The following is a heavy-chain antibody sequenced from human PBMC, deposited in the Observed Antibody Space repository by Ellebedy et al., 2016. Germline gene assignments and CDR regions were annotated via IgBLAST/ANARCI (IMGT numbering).Heavy chain of an antibody. D-gene: IGHD5-24*01. Sequence: ASVKVSCKASGYIFTRYGISWVRQAPGQGLEWMGWISAYNGNTNYAQKFQGRVTMTTDTSTSTAYMELRSLRSDDTAVYYCARAPLGRDGYNSFDYWGQGTLVTVSS. J-gene: IGHJ4*02. CDR3: ARAPLGRDGYNSFDY. V-gene: IGHV1-18*01. CDR2: ISAYNGNT. CDR1: GYIFTRYG.